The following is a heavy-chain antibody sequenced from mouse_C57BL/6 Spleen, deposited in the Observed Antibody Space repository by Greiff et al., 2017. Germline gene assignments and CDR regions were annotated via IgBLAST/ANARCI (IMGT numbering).Heavy chain of an antibody. J-gene: IGHJ1*03. Sequence: EVQLVESGEGLVKPGGSLKLSCAASGFTFSSYAMSWVRQTPEKRLEWVAYISSGGDYIYYADTVKGRFTISRDNARNTLYLQMSSLKSEDTAMXYCTRDGPVYYGSSLWYFDVWGTGTTVTVAS. D-gene: IGHD1-1*01. V-gene: IGHV5-9-1*02. CDR2: ISSGGDYI. CDR1: GFTFSSYA. CDR3: TRDGPVYYGSSLWYFDV.